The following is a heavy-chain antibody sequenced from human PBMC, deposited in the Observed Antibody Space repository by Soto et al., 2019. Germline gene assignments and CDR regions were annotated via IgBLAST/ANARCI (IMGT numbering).Heavy chain of an antibody. D-gene: IGHD3-10*01. CDR3: ARSGYYGSGSYYPRNWFDP. CDR2: IYYSGST. CDR1: GGSMSSYY. V-gene: IGHV4-59*12. Sequence: PSETLSLTCTVSGGSMSSYYWSWIRQPPGKGLEWIGYIYYSGSTNYNPSLKSRVTISVDTSKNQFSLKLSSVTAADTAVYYCARSGYYGSGSYYPRNWFDPWGQGTLVTVSS. J-gene: IGHJ5*02.